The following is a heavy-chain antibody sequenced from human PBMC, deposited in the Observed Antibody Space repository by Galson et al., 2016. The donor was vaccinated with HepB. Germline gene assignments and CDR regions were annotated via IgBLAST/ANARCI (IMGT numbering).Heavy chain of an antibody. D-gene: IGHD3-10*01. J-gene: IGHJ4*02. V-gene: IGHV4-61*01. CDR2: IYYTGAT. Sequence: EPLSLTCTVSGDSVSNINYFWSWIRQPPGKGLEWIGYIYYTGATRDNPSLNSRFTISIDTSKNEFSLKVTSVTAADTAVYYCARDSVGSGSLGKWGQGTLVTVSS. CDR1: GDSVSNINYF. CDR3: ARDSVGSGSLGK.